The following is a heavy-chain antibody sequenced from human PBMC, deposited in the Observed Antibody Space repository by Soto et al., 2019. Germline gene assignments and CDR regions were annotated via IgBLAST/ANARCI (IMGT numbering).Heavy chain of an antibody. D-gene: IGHD3-16*01. CDR1: GFSLSTSRVG. CDR3: AHIMITFGGVTALDAFDF. CDR2: IYWDDDK. V-gene: IGHV2-5*02. J-gene: IGHJ3*01. Sequence: QITLKESGPTLVNPTQTLTLTCTFSGFSLSTSRVGVGWIRQPPGKALEWLAIIYWDDDKRYSPSLESRLAITKDTSNNQVVLTMTNLDPVDTATYYCAHIMITFGGVTALDAFDFWGQGTMVTVSS.